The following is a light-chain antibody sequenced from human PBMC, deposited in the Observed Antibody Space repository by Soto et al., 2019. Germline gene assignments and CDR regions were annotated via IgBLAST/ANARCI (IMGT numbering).Light chain of an antibody. CDR3: QQYGSSRT. CDR1: QSVSSSY. J-gene: IGKJ1*01. Sequence: EIVLTQSPGTLSLSPGERATLSCRASQSVSSSYLAWYQQKPGKAPRILIYGASSRAAGIPDRFSGSGSGTDFTLTISRLEPEEFAVYYCQQYGSSRTFGQGTKVEIK. V-gene: IGKV3-20*01. CDR2: GAS.